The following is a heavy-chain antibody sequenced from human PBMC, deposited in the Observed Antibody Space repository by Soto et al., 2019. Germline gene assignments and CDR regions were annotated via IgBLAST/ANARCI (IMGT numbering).Heavy chain of an antibody. CDR2: VYYSGTT. V-gene: IGHV4-30-4*01. J-gene: IGHJ2*01. CDR1: GASIHNNESY. Sequence: PSETLSPTRSVSGASIHNNESYWGWILRTPGKGLEWTGYVYYSGTTDYIPSLKSRLSMSIDKSQNQFTLKLNSVTAADTATYYCARMSYFYDKWYFDLWGRGTLVTVSS. CDR3: ARMSYFYDKWYFDL. D-gene: IGHD3-22*01.